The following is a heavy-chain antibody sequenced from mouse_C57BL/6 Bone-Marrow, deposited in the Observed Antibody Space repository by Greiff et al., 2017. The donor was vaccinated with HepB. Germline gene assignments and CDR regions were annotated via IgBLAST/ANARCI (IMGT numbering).Heavy chain of an antibody. CDR3: ARNYCGSSWAY. D-gene: IGHD1-1*01. CDR2: ISGGGGNT. V-gene: IGHV5-9*01. CDR1: GFTFSSYT. J-gene: IGHJ3*01. Sequence: EVKLMESGGGLVKPGGSLKLSCAASGFTFSSYTMSWVRQTPEKRLEWVATISGGGGNTYYPDSVKGRFTISRDNAKNTLYLQMSSLRSEDTALYYCARNYCGSSWAYWGRGTLVTVSA.